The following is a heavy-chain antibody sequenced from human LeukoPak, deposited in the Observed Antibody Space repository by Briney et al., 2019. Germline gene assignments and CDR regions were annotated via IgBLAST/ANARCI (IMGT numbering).Heavy chain of an antibody. CDR3: ARVQGDGYTDRRGIDY. D-gene: IGHD5-24*01. J-gene: IGHJ4*02. CDR2: INPSGGST. CDR1: GYTFTSYY. Sequence: ASVKVSCKASGYTFTSYYMHWARQAPGQGLEWMGIINPSGGSTSYAQKFQGRVTMTRDTSTSTVYMELSSLRSEDTAVYYCARVQGDGYTDRRGIDYWGQGTLVTVSS. V-gene: IGHV1-46*01.